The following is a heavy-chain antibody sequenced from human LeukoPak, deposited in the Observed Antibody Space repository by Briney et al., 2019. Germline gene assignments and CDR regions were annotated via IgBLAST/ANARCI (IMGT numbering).Heavy chain of an antibody. CDR3: ARNLGYFVTIFGVVIIANYYYGMDV. D-gene: IGHD3-3*01. Sequence: GESLKISCKGSGYSFTSYWIGWVRQMPGKGLEWMGIIYPGDSDTRYSPSFQGQVTISADKSISTAYLQWSSLKASDTAMYYCARNLGYFVTIFGVVIIANYYYGMDVWGQGTTVTVSS. V-gene: IGHV5-51*01. CDR1: GYSFTSYW. J-gene: IGHJ6*02. CDR2: IYPGDSDT.